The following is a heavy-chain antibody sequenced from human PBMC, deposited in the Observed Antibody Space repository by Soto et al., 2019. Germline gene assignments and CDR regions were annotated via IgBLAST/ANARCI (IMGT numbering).Heavy chain of an antibody. V-gene: IGHV3-23*01. Sequence: GGSLRLSCAASGFTFSSYAMSWVRQAPGKGLEWVSAISGSGGSTYYADSVKGRFTISRDNSKNTLYLQMNSLRAEDTAVYYCAKADLYNWNYQDYFAYWGQGTLVTVSP. J-gene: IGHJ4*02. D-gene: IGHD1-7*01. CDR2: ISGSGGST. CDR3: AKADLYNWNYQDYFAY. CDR1: GFTFSSYA.